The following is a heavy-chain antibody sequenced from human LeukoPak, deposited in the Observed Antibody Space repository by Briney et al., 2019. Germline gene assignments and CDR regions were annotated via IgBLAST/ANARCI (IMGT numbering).Heavy chain of an antibody. CDR3: ARDLGVWGSPNWFDP. Sequence: GASVKVSCKASGYTFTSYAMNWVRQAPGQGLEWVGWINTNTGNPTYAQGFTGRFVFSLDTSVSTAYLQISSLKAEDTAVYYCARDLGVWGSPNWFDPWGQGTLVTVSS. V-gene: IGHV7-4-1*02. CDR2: INTNTGNP. J-gene: IGHJ5*02. D-gene: IGHD3-16*01. CDR1: GYTFTSYA.